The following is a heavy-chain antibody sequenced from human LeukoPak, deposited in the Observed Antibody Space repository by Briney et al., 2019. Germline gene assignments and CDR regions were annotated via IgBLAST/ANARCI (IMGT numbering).Heavy chain of an antibody. V-gene: IGHV3-7*01. J-gene: IGHJ4*02. D-gene: IGHD3-16*02. CDR1: GFTFSNYW. CDR3: ARDGMGLRLGELSLSGDYFDY. CDR2: IKQDGSEK. Sequence: PGGSLRLSCAASGFTFSNYWMTWVRQVPGKGLEWVANIKQDGSEKYYVDSVKGRFTISRDNAKNSLYLQMNSLRAEDTAVYYCARDGMGLRLGELSLSGDYFDYWGQGTLVTVSS.